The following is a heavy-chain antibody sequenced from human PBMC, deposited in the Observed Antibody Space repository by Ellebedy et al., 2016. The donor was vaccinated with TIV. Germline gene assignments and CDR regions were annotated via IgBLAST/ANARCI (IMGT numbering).Heavy chain of an antibody. Sequence: GSLRLXXTVSGGSISSYYWSWIRQPAGKGLEWIGRIYTSGSTNYNPSLKSRVTMSVDTSKKQFSLKLSSVTAADTAVYYCARATSGSYWLDETGYYFDYWGQGTLVTVSS. J-gene: IGHJ4*02. D-gene: IGHD1-26*01. V-gene: IGHV4-4*07. CDR3: ARATSGSYWLDETGYYFDY. CDR1: GGSISSYY. CDR2: IYTSGST.